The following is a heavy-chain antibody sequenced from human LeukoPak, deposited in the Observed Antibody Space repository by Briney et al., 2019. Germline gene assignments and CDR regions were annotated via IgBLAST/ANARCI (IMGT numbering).Heavy chain of an antibody. CDR2: IYSRGDI. CDR3: ATAGPYSHNSFDY. V-gene: IGHV3-53*01. J-gene: IGHJ4*02. D-gene: IGHD1-1*01. CDR1: GFTVSSKS. Sequence: TGGSLRLSCAASGFTVSSKSMNWVRQAPGKGLEWVSVIYSRGDIYSAASVKGRFPISRDTPKNTLYLQMNSLRAEDTAVYYCATAGPYSHNSFDYWGQGTLVTVSS.